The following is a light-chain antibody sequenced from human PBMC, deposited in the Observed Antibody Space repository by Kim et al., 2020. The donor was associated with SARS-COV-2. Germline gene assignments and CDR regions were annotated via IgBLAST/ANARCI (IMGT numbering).Light chain of an antibody. Sequence: SYELTQPPSVSVSPGQTASITCSGDKLGDKYACWYQQKPGQAPVLVIYQDSKRPSGIPERFSGSNSGNTATLTISRTQAVDEADYYCQAWDSSTVVFGGG. V-gene: IGLV3-1*01. CDR1: KLGDKY. CDR2: QDS. J-gene: IGLJ2*01. CDR3: QAWDSSTVV.